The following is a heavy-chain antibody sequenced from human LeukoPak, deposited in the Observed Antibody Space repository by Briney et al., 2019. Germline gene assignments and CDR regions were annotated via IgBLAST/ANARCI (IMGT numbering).Heavy chain of an antibody. Sequence: GGSLRLSCAASGFTFSSHSMNWVRQAPGKGLEWVSSISPSGNYIYYADSVEGRFTISRDNAKNSLYLQMNSQRAEDTAVYYCARDLSSSTSCYSYWGQGTLVTVSS. D-gene: IGHD2-2*01. CDR3: ARDLSSSTSCYSY. CDR2: ISPSGNYI. V-gene: IGHV3-21*01. CDR1: GFTFSSHS. J-gene: IGHJ4*02.